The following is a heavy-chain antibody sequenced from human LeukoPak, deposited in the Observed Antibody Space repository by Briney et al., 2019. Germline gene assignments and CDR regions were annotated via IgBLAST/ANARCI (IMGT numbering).Heavy chain of an antibody. D-gene: IGHD6-13*01. V-gene: IGHV4-34*01. J-gene: IGHJ5*02. CDR3: ARKEGGELVNTRRWFDP. CDR2: INHTGRT. Sequence: PWETLSLTCAVYGGSFSGPYWSWIRQPPGKGLEWIGEINHTGRTYYNPSLKSRVTISVDTSKSQFSLKLTSVTAADTAVYYCARKEGGELVNTRRWFDPWGQGTLVTVSS. CDR1: GGSFSGPY.